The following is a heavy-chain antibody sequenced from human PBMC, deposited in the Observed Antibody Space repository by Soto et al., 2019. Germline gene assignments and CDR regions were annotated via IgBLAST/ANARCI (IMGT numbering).Heavy chain of an antibody. Sequence: EEQLVESGGGLVQPGGSLRLSCAASGFTFSSYSMNWVRQAPGKGLEWVSYISSSSGTIYYADSVKGRFTISRDNAKNSLYLQMNRLRDEDTSVYYCARLDYYDSSGHSRFDYWGQGTQVTVSS. J-gene: IGHJ4*02. V-gene: IGHV3-48*02. CDR1: GFTFSSYS. D-gene: IGHD3-22*01. CDR3: ARLDYYDSSGHSRFDY. CDR2: ISSSSGTI.